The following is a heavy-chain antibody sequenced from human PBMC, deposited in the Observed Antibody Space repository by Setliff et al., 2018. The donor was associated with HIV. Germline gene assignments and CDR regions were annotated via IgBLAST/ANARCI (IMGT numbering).Heavy chain of an antibody. CDR3: ARDTPGSDNAFDI. D-gene: IGHD2-21*01. J-gene: IGHJ3*02. CDR1: GFTFSDCS. CDR2: ITSTGSTI. Sequence: PGGSLRLSCAASGFTFSDCSMNWVRQAPGKGLEWISYITSTGSTIFYADSVKGRFTISRDNDKNSVHLQMTSLRAEDTAVYYCARDTPGSDNAFDIWGQGTMVTVSS. V-gene: IGHV3-48*01.